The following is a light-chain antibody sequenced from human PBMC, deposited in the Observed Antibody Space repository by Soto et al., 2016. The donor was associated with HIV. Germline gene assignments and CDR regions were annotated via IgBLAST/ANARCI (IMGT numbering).Light chain of an antibody. CDR2: AGA. CDR3: QVWDSSSGHFYV. J-gene: IGLJ1*01. V-gene: IGLV3-21*03. Sequence: SDVLTQPPSVSVAPGKTARIPCEGHNIGGKPVHWYQQKPGQAPLLVVSAGADRPSGIPERFSGSHSGGTATLTISRVEAGDEADYYCQVWDSSSGHFYVFGTGTKVTVL. CDR1: NIGGKP.